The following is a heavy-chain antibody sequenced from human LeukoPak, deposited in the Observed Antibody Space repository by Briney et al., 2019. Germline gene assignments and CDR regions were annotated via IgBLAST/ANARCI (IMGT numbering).Heavy chain of an antibody. D-gene: IGHD6-19*01. V-gene: IGHV3-15*01. CDR1: GFTFSSYS. CDR2: IKSKTDGGTT. CDR3: TTVYSSGWEFDY. Sequence: PGGSLRLSCAASGFTFSSYSMNWVRQAPGKGLEWVGRIKSKTDGGTTDYAAPVKGRFTISRDDSKNTLYLQMNSLKTEDTAVYYCTTVYSSGWEFDYWGQGTLVTVSS. J-gene: IGHJ4*02.